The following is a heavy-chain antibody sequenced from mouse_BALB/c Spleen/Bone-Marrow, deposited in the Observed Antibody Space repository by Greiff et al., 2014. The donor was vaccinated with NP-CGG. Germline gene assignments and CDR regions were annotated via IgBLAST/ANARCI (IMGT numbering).Heavy chain of an antibody. V-gene: IGHV1-67*01. CDR2: ISTYSGNT. D-gene: IGHD5-1-1*01. CDR1: GYTFTDYA. CDR3: AGGYPGYYSLDY. J-gene: IGHJ4*01. Sequence: QVQLQQPGPELVRPGVSVKISCKGSGYTFTDYAMHWVKQSHTKSLEWIGVISTYSGNTNYNQKFKGKATMTVDKSSSTAYVELARLTSEDSAIYFRAGGYPGYYSLDYWGQGTSVTVSS.